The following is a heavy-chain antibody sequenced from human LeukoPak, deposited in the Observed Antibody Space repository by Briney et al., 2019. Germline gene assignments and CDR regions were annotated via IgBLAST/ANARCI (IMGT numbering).Heavy chain of an antibody. CDR3: ARGIVGADTPFDY. CDR1: GGSISSYY. J-gene: IGHJ4*02. V-gene: IGHV4-59*12. D-gene: IGHD1-26*01. CDR2: IYYSGST. Sequence: SETLSLTCTVSGGSISSYYWSWIRQPPGKGLEWIGYIYYSGSTNYNPSLKSRVTISVDTSKNQFSLKLSSVTAADTAVYYCARGIVGADTPFDYWGQGTLVTVSS.